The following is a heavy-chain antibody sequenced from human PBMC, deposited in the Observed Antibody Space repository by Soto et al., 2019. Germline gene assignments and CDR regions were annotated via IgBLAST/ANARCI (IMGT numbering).Heavy chain of an antibody. D-gene: IGHD6-19*01. Sequence: QVQLVQSGAEVKKPGASVKVSCKASGGTFSSYAISWVRQAPGQGLEWMGGIIPIFGTANYAQKFQGRVTITADESTSTAYMELSSLRYEDTAVYYCASHSKVSSGWLEGWYYFYGMDVWGQGTTVTVSS. V-gene: IGHV1-69*01. CDR1: GGTFSSYA. CDR3: ASHSKVSSGWLEGWYYFYGMDV. CDR2: IIPIFGTA. J-gene: IGHJ6*02.